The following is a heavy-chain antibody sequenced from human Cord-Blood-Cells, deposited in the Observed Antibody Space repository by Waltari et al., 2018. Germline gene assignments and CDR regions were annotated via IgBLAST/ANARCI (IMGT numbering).Heavy chain of an antibody. V-gene: IGHV1-2*02. CDR3: ARGVVGATWGAFDI. Sequence: QVQLVQSGAAVKKPGASVKVSCKASGYTFTGYYMHWVRQAPGQGLEWMGGSSPNSGCTNYAQKFQGRVTMARDTSSSTAYMELSRLRSDDTAVYYCARGVVGATWGAFDIWGQGTMVTVSS. CDR1: GYTFTGYY. CDR2: SSPNSGCT. J-gene: IGHJ3*02. D-gene: IGHD1-26*01.